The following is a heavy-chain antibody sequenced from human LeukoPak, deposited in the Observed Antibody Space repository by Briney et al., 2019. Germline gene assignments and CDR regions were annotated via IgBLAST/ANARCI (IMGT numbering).Heavy chain of an antibody. CDR2: INHSGST. D-gene: IGHD6-19*01. CDR3: ARGRVPSYSSGLDY. Sequence: SETLSLTCAVYGGSFSGYYWSWIRQPPGKGLEWIGEINHSGSTNYNPSLKSRVTVSVDTSKNQFSLKLSSVTAADTAVYYCARGRVPSYSSGLDYWGQGTLVTVSS. CDR1: GGSFSGYY. V-gene: IGHV4-34*01. J-gene: IGHJ4*02.